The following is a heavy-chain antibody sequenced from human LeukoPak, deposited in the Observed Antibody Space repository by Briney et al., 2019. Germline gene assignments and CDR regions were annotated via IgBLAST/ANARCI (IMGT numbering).Heavy chain of an antibody. Sequence: PSETLSLTCTVSGGSISSSSYHWGWIRQPPGKGLEWIGSIYYTGSTYYSPSLRSRLTMSVETSKNQFSLKLSSVTAADTAVYYCARENDCSSTSCSDDAFDIWGQGTMVTVSS. CDR3: ARENDCSSTSCSDDAFDI. D-gene: IGHD2-2*01. CDR1: GGSISSSSYH. V-gene: IGHV4-39*07. J-gene: IGHJ3*02. CDR2: IYYTGST.